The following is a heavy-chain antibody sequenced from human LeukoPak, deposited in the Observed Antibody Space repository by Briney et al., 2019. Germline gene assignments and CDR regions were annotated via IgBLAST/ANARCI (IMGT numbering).Heavy chain of an antibody. V-gene: IGHV4-31*03. Sequence: SETLSLTCTVSGGSISSGAYYWSWIRQSPGKGREWIGYIFYSGNTYYNPSLKSRVTISVDTSTNQFSLTLSSVTAADTAVYYCARARDCSGGTCYQFNWFDPWGQGTLVTVSS. D-gene: IGHD2-15*01. CDR1: GGSISSGAYY. CDR2: IFYSGNT. CDR3: ARARDCSGGTCYQFNWFDP. J-gene: IGHJ5*02.